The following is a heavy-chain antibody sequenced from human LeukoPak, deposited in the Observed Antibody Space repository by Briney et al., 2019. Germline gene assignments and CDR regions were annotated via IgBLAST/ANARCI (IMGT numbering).Heavy chain of an antibody. Sequence: SETLSLTCTVSGGSISSSSYYWGWIRQPPGKGLEWIGSIYYSGSTYYNPSLESRVTISVDTSKNQFSLKLSSVTAADTAVYYCARGNPGDIVVVPAAIAEFDYWGQGTLVTVSS. D-gene: IGHD2-2*02. CDR2: IYYSGST. CDR3: ARGNPGDIVVVPAAIAEFDY. CDR1: GGSISSSSYY. J-gene: IGHJ4*02. V-gene: IGHV4-39*01.